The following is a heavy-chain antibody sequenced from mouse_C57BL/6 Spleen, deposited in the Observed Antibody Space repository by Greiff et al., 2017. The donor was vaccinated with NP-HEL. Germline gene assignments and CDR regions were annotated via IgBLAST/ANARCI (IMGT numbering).Heavy chain of an antibody. Sequence: QVQLQQPGAELVRPGSSVKLSCKASGYTFTSYWMHWVKQRPIQGLEWIGNIDPSDSETHYNQKFKDKATLTVDKSSSTAYMQLSSLTSEDSAVYYWARGYGNWYFDVWGTGTTVTVSS. CDR3: ARGYGNWYFDV. V-gene: IGHV1-52*01. J-gene: IGHJ1*03. CDR2: IDPSDSET. D-gene: IGHD2-10*02. CDR1: GYTFTSYW.